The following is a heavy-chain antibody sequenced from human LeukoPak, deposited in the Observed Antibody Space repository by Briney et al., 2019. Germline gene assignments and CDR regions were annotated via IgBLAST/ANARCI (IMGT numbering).Heavy chain of an antibody. J-gene: IGHJ4*02. CDR1: GFSLINAW. D-gene: IGHD3-3*01. Sequence: GGSLRLSCAASGFSLINAWMSWVRQAPGQGLEWVGRIKSRADEGTTGYAAPVECRFSISRDDSENTLYLQMNSLQIDDTALYYCLIFPGRWGQGTLVTVSS. CDR3: LIFPGR. CDR2: IKSRADEGTT. V-gene: IGHV3-15*05.